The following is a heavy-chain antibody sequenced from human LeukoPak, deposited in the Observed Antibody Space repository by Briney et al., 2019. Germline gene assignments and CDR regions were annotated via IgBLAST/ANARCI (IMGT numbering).Heavy chain of an antibody. V-gene: IGHV7-4-1*02. CDR1: GYTFTTYV. J-gene: IGHJ4*01. Sequence: ASVKVSCKASGYTFTTYVINWVRQAPGQGLEWMGWIDTKTGNPTYAQGFTGRFVFSLDTSVSTAYLQINSLQAEDAAVYYCAREGSGWFRGFDYWGQGNLVTVSS. D-gene: IGHD3-10*01. CDR3: AREGSGWFRGFDY. CDR2: IDTKTGNP.